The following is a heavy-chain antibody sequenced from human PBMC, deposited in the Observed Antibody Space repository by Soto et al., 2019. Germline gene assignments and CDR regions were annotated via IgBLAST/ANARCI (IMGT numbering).Heavy chain of an antibody. D-gene: IGHD6-19*01. CDR3: ARSPPIAVAGTVDY. J-gene: IGHJ4*02. Sequence: PGGSLRLSCAASGFTFSSYGMHWVRQAPGKGLEWVAVISYDGSNKYYADSVKGRFTISRDNAKNTLYLQMNSLRAEDTAVYYCARSPPIAVAGTVDYWGQGTQVTVSS. V-gene: IGHV3-30*03. CDR2: ISYDGSNK. CDR1: GFTFSSYG.